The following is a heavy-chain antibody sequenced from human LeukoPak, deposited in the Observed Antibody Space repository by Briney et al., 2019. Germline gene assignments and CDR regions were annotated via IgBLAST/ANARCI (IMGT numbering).Heavy chain of an antibody. CDR3: AREAAAGTGNY. CDR2: INHSGST. J-gene: IGHJ4*02. V-gene: IGHV4-34*01. Sequence: PSETLSLTCAVYGGSFSGCYWSWIRQPPGKGLEWIGEINHSGSTNYNPSLKSRVTISVDTSKDQFSLKLSSVTAADTAVYYCAREAAAGTGNYWGQGTLVTVSS. D-gene: IGHD6-13*01. CDR1: GGSFSGCY.